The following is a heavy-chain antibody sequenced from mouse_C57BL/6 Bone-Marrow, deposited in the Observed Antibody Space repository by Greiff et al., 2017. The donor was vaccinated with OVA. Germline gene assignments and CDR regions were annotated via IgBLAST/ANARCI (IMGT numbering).Heavy chain of an antibody. V-gene: IGHV1-26*01. CDR1: GYTFTDYY. D-gene: IGHD1-1*01. J-gene: IGHJ3*01. CDR3: ARSRALYYYGDWFAD. CDR2: INPNNGGT. Sequence: EVQLQQSGPELVKPGASVKISCKASGYTFTDYYMNWVKQSHGKSLEWIGDINPNNGGTSYNQKFTGKATLTVDKSSSTAYMELRSLTSEDSAVYYCARSRALYYYGDWFADWGQGTLVTVSA.